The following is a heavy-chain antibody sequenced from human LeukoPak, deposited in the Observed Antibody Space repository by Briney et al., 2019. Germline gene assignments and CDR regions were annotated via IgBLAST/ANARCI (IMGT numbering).Heavy chain of an antibody. D-gene: IGHD3-3*01. Sequence: ASVKVSCKASGYTFTSYDINWVRQATGQGLEWMGWMNTNSGKTGYAQKFQGRVTMTRNTSISTAYMALSSLRSEDTDVYYCARAYYDFWSGYWYIDYWGQGTLVTVSS. J-gene: IGHJ4*02. CDR3: ARAYYDFWSGYWYIDY. CDR2: MNTNSGKT. CDR1: GYTFTSYD. V-gene: IGHV1-8*01.